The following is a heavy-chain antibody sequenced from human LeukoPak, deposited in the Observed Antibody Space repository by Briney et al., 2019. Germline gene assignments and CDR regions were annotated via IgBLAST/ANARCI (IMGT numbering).Heavy chain of an antibody. J-gene: IGHJ4*02. Sequence: GASVKVSCKASGGTFSSYAISWVRQAPGQGLEWMGRIIPILGIANYAQKFQGRVTVTADKSTSTAYMELSSLRSEDTAVYYCARGRFYYYDSSGYYYPSDYWGQGTLVTVSS. CDR3: ARGRFYYYDSSGYYYPSDY. V-gene: IGHV1-69*04. CDR1: GGTFSSYA. CDR2: IIPILGIA. D-gene: IGHD3-22*01.